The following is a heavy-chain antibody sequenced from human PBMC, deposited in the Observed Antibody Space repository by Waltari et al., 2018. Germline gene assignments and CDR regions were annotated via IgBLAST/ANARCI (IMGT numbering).Heavy chain of an antibody. Sequence: QVQLQESGPGLAKSSETLSLTCDVSGYSMRSGYYWGWIRQPPRKGLEWIASIYQSGSSYYNASLRSRVTISVDTARNQFSLEMTSVTATDTATYYCVAAKEYYYDGSGDDAFETWGQGTLVTVSS. CDR3: VAAKEYYYDGSGDDAFET. V-gene: IGHV4-38-2*01. J-gene: IGHJ3*02. D-gene: IGHD3-22*01. CDR2: IYQSGSS. CDR1: GYSMRSGYY.